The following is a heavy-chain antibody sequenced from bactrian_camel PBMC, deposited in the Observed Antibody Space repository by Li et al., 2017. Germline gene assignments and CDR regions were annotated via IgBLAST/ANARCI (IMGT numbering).Heavy chain of an antibody. V-gene: IGHV3S53*01. D-gene: IGHD1*01. J-gene: IGHJ4*01. CDR1: EHTYSIYC. Sequence: QLVESGGGSVQAGESLTLTCAASEHTYSIYCMAWFRQSAGNEREGVAFIDRSGATEYAESVKGRFTISRDNAKNTVDLHMVSLKPEDTAMYYCAADFPRRRAPRLVDVLYLAYKGRGTQVTVS. CDR2: IDRSGAT.